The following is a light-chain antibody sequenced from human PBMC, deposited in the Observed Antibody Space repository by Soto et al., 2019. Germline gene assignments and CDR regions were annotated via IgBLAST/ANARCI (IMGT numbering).Light chain of an antibody. CDR1: QSIAAS. CDR3: QQYDYSRT. J-gene: IGKJ1*01. CDR2: DVY. V-gene: IGKV1-5*01. Sequence: DVQMTQSPSTLSASVGDSVTITCRASQSIAASLAWYQLKPGEAPKLLIYDVYNLESGVPSRFSGSGSGTEFSLTIRSLHPDDFATYYCQQYDYSRTFGQGTKVEIK.